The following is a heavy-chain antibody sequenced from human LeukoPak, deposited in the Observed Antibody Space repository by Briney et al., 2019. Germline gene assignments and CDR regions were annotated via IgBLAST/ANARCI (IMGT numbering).Heavy chain of an antibody. Sequence: PGGSLRLSCAASGFTFSNYWMIWVRQAPGKGLEWVANIKQDGSEKYYVDSVRGRFTISRDNAKNSLFLQMNSLRAEDTAVYYCARGGGQTSRYYYGSGSYGPDDYWGQGTLVTVSS. J-gene: IGHJ4*02. CDR3: ARGGGQTSRYYYGSGSYGPDDY. V-gene: IGHV3-7*01. D-gene: IGHD3-10*01. CDR2: IKQDGSEK. CDR1: GFTFSNYW.